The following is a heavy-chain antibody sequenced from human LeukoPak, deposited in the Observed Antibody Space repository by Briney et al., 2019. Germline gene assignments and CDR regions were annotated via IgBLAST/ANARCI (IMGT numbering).Heavy chain of an antibody. J-gene: IGHJ4*02. CDR1: GYTFTSYA. CDR3: ARGRIAAADASFDY. Sequence: GASVKVSCKASGYTFTSYAMNWVRQAPGQGLEWMGWINTITGNPTYAQGFTGRFVFSLDTSVSTAYLQISSLKAEDTAVYYCARGRIAAADASFDYWGQGTLVTVSS. CDR2: INTITGNP. D-gene: IGHD6-13*01. V-gene: IGHV7-4-1*02.